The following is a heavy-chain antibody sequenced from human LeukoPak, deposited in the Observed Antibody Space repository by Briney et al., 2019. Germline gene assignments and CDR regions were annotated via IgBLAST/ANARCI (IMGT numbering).Heavy chain of an antibody. V-gene: IGHV1-18*01. CDR2: ISAYNGNT. Sequence: GASVKVSCKASGYTFTSYGISWVRQATGQGLEWMGWISAYNGNTNYAQKLQGRVTMTTDTSTSTAYMELRSLRSDDTAVYYCARDYYDSSGYPLRYWGQGTLVTVSS. CDR3: ARDYYDSSGYPLRY. CDR1: GYTFTSYG. J-gene: IGHJ4*02. D-gene: IGHD3-22*01.